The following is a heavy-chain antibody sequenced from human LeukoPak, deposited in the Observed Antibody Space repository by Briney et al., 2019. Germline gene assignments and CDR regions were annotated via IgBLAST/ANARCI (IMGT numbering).Heavy chain of an antibody. CDR3: AKRIQLWTHGFDY. CDR1: GSTFSSYG. V-gene: IGHV3-23*01. D-gene: IGHD5-18*01. J-gene: IGHJ4*02. CDR2: ISGSGGST. Sequence: GGSLRLSCAASGSTFSSYGMSWVRQAPGKGLEWVSAISGSGGSTYYADSVKGRFTISRDNSKNTLYLQMNSLRAEDTAVYYCAKRIQLWTHGFDYWGQGTLVTVSS.